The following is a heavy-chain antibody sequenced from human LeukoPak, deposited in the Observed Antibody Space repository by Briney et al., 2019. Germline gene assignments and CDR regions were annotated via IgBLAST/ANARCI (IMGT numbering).Heavy chain of an antibody. CDR3: ATEGSTIPYGMDV. CDR2: IIPIFGIA. Sequence: SVKVSCKASGGTLSSYAISWVRQAPGQGLEWMGRIIPIFGIANYAQKFQGRVTITADKSTSTAYMELSSLRSEDTAVYYCATEGSTIPYGMDVWGQGTTVTVSS. CDR1: GGTLSSYA. D-gene: IGHD3-3*01. J-gene: IGHJ6*02. V-gene: IGHV1-69*04.